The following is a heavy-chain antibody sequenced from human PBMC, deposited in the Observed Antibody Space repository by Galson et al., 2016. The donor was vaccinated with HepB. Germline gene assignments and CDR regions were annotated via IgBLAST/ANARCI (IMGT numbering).Heavy chain of an antibody. Sequence: SVKVSCKVSGLTLSQAPIHWVRQAPGKGLEWMGGFDPEDGETVYAQKFQGRVTMTEDKSTNTAYMEMSSLRFEDTAVYFCATVVYREMIFRDYYGLDVWGQGTTVSVSS. CDR1: GLTLSQAP. CDR2: FDPEDGET. D-gene: IGHD2-15*01. CDR3: ATVVYREMIFRDYYGLDV. V-gene: IGHV1-24*01. J-gene: IGHJ6*02.